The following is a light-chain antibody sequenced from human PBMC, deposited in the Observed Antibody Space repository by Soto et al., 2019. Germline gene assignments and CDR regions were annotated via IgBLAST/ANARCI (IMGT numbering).Light chain of an antibody. CDR2: VNN. CDR1: SSNIGAGYD. V-gene: IGLV1-40*01. CDR3: QSYDKGLRV. J-gene: IGLJ1*01. Sequence: QSVLTQPPSVSGAPGQRVTISCTGSSSNIGAGYDVHWYQQLPGTAPKLLIYVNNNRPSGVPDRFSGSKSGTSASLAITGLQAEDEADYYCQSYDKGLRVVGTGT.